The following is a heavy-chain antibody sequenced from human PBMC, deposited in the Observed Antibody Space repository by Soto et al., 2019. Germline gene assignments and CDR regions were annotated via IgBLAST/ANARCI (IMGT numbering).Heavy chain of an antibody. Sequence: SETLSLTCTVSGGSISSYYLSWIRQPPGKGLEWIGYIYYSGSTNYNPSLKSRVTISVDTSKNQFSLKLSSVTAADTAVFYCASAATYYYDSSGYFQHWGQGTLVTVSS. V-gene: IGHV4-59*01. J-gene: IGHJ1*01. CDR2: IYYSGST. CDR3: ASAATYYYDSSGYFQH. D-gene: IGHD3-22*01. CDR1: GGSISSYY.